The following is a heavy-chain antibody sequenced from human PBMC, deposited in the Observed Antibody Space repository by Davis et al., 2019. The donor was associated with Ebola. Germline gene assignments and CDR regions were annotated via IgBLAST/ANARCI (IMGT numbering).Heavy chain of an antibody. V-gene: IGHV3-30-3*01. J-gene: IGHJ4*02. D-gene: IGHD6-19*01. CDR1: GFTFSSYA. CDR2: ISYDGSNK. CDR3: AKDLAEVAQWLVQD. Sequence: GESLKISCAASGFTFSSYAMHWVRQAPGKGLEWVAVISYDGSNKYYADSVKGRFTISRDNSKNTLYLQMNSLRAEDTAVYYCAKDLAEVAQWLVQDWGQGILVTVSS.